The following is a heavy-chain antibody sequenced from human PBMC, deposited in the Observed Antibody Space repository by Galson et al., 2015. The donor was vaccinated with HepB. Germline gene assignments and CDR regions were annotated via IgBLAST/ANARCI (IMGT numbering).Heavy chain of an antibody. CDR2: ISGSGGST. CDR3: AKCGYYDSSGYHSSLDY. D-gene: IGHD3-22*01. J-gene: IGHJ4*02. V-gene: IGHV3-23*01. Sequence: SLRLSCAASGFTFSSYAMSWVRQAPGKGLEWVSAISGSGGSTYYADSVKGRFTISRDNSKNTLYLQMNSLRAEDTAVYYCAKCGYYDSSGYHSSLDYWGQGTLVTVSS. CDR1: GFTFSSYA.